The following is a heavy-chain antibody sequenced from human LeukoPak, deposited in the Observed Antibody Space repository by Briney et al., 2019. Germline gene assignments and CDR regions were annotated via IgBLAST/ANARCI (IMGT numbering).Heavy chain of an antibody. CDR3: AKDICGGSCYGWFDP. CDR1: GFTFDDYA. Sequence: GGSLRLSCAASGFTFDDYAMHWVRQAPGKGLEWVSGISWNSGSIGYADSVKGRFTISRDNAKNSLYLQMNSLRAEDTALYYCAKDICGGSCYGWFDPWGQGTLVTVSS. CDR2: ISWNSGSI. D-gene: IGHD2-15*01. V-gene: IGHV3-9*01. J-gene: IGHJ5*02.